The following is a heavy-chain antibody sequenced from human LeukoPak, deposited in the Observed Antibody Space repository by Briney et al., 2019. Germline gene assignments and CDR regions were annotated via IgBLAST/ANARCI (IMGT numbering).Heavy chain of an antibody. Sequence: SETLSLTXTVSGGSISSYYWSWIRQPAGKGLEWIGRIYTSGSTNYNPSLKSRVTMSVDTSKNQFSLKLSSVTAADTAVYYCARDVSDYGGNYYYYYYMDVWGKGTTVTVSS. V-gene: IGHV4-4*07. CDR3: ARDVSDYGGNYYYYYYMDV. D-gene: IGHD4-23*01. CDR1: GGSISSYY. J-gene: IGHJ6*03. CDR2: IYTSGST.